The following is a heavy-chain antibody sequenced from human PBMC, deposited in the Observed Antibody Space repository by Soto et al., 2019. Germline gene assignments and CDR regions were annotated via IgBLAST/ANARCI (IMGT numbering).Heavy chain of an antibody. CDR1: GYTFTNYH. CDR2: INAGGGST. CDR3: ARDRWGHPLDS. V-gene: IGHV1-46*01. D-gene: IGHD3-16*01. J-gene: IGHJ5*01. Sequence: QVELIQSGAEVKKPGASVKVSCRASGYTFTNYHIHWVRQAPGQGLEWMGIINAGGGSTYYAQKLQGRVTVTRETSTSTVYMDLSSLRFEETAVYYCARDRWGHPLDSWGHGTLVTGYS.